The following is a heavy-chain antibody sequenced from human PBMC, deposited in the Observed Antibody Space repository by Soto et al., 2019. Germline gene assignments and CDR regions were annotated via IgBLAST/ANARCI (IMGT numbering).Heavy chain of an antibody. V-gene: IGHV1-2*04. Sequence: ASVKVSCKASGYTFTGYYMHWVRQAPGQGLEGMGWINPNSGGTNYAQKFQGWVTMTRDTSISTAYMELSRLRSDDTAVYYCATSAAPSGYYYDSSGPNDAFDIWGQGTMVTVSS. CDR3: ATSAAPSGYYYDSSGPNDAFDI. CDR1: GYTFTGYY. CDR2: INPNSGGT. J-gene: IGHJ3*02. D-gene: IGHD3-22*01.